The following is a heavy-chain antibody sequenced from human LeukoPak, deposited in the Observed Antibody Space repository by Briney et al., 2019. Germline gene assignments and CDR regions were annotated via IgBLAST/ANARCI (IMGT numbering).Heavy chain of an antibody. CDR3: VRESGDLGKTYDS. V-gene: IGHV4-39*07. D-gene: IGHD7-27*01. Sequence: SETLSLTCNVSSGSISSKKYYWGWIRQPPGKALEWVGSVFYSGTTYYNPSLKSRVIISLDTPKNQFSLNLSSVTAADTAVYYCVRESGDLGKTYDSWGRGTLVTVSS. CDR1: SGSISSKKYY. CDR2: VFYSGTT. J-gene: IGHJ4*02.